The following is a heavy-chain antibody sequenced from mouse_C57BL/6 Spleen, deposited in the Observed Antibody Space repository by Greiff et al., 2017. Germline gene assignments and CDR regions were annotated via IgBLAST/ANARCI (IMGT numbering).Heavy chain of an antibody. V-gene: IGHV2-6-1*01. CDR3: ARHQGHEDYARDD. D-gene: IGHD3-1*01. CDR2: IWSDGST. CDR1: GFSLTSYG. Sequence: VKLMESGPGLVAPSQSLSITCTVSGFSLTSYGVHWVRQPPGKGLEWLVVIWSDGSTTYNSALKSRLSISKDNSKSQVFLKMNSLQTDDTAMYYCARHQGHEDYARDDWGKGTSVTVSS. J-gene: IGHJ4*01.